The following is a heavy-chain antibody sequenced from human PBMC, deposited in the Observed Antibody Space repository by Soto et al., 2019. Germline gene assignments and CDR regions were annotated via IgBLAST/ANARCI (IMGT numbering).Heavy chain of an antibody. V-gene: IGHV1-2*02. J-gene: IGHJ4*02. CDR3: ARDRGTGWYDNFDY. Sequence: QVQLVQSGADVKKPGASVMVSCKASGYAFTAYYVHWVRQAPGQGLEWLGWINPDSGRTNYAQGFQGRVTLTTDTSTSTAYMDLSRLRSDDTAMYYCARDRGTGWYDNFDYWGRGTLVTVSS. CDR2: INPDSGRT. CDR1: GYAFTAYY. D-gene: IGHD6-19*01.